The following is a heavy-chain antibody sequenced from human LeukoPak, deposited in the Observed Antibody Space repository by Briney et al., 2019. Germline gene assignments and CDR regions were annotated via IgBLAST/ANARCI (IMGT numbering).Heavy chain of an antibody. CDR2: ISGDGGST. D-gene: IGHD7-27*01. J-gene: IGHJ4*02. Sequence: GESLRLSSAASGFTFDDYAMHWVRQAPGKGLEWVSLISGDGGSTYYADSVKGRFTISRDNSKNSLYLQMNSLRTEDTALYYCAKDSAGTGDLFDYWGQGTLVTVSS. CDR3: AKDSAGTGDLFDY. CDR1: GFTFDDYA. V-gene: IGHV3-43*02.